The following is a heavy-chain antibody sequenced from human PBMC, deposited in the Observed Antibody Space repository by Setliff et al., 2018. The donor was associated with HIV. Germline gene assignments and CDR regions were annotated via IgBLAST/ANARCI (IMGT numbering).Heavy chain of an antibody. CDR1: GGTFSSYV. CDR2: IIPIFGTA. D-gene: IGHD2-2*03. CDR3: ARAAYGYCTTTTCYVPGY. Sequence: SVKVSCKASGGTFSSYVISWVRQAPGQGLEWMGGIIPIFGTANYAQKFQGRVTITTDESTSTVYMELSSLRSEDTAVYYCARAAYGYCTTTTCYVPGYWGQGTLVTVSS. J-gene: IGHJ4*02. V-gene: IGHV1-69*05.